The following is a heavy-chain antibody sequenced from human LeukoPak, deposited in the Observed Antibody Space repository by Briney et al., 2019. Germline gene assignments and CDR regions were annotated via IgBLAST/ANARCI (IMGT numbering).Heavy chain of an antibody. J-gene: IGHJ3*02. CDR1: GYTFTSYG. D-gene: IGHD3-16*01. CDR3: ARASPLGDDAFDI. Sequence: ASVKVSCKASGYTFTSYGISWVRQVPGQGIEWMGWISAYNGNTNYAQKHQGRVTMTTDTSTSTAYMELRSLRSDDTAVYYCARASPLGDDAFDIWGQGTMVTVSS. V-gene: IGHV1-18*01. CDR2: ISAYNGNT.